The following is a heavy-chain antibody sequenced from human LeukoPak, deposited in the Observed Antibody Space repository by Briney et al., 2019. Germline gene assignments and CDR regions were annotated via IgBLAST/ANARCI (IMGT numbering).Heavy chain of an antibody. Sequence: PGGSLRLSCAASGFTFNSYLMNWVRQALGKGLEWVAAISGSGDSINYADSVKGRFTISRDNSKSTLYLQMDSLRADDTAVYYCAKIVVPSSLDMYFDYWGQGTLVTVSS. J-gene: IGHJ4*02. CDR2: ISGSGDSI. D-gene: IGHD2-2*01. CDR3: AKIVVPSSLDMYFDY. V-gene: IGHV3-23*01. CDR1: GFTFNSYL.